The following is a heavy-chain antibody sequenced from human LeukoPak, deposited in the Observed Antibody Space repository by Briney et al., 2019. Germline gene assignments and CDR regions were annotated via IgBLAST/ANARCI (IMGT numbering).Heavy chain of an antibody. V-gene: IGHV1-46*01. CDR3: ARAQLMVRGYYYYYYMDV. J-gene: IGHJ6*03. CDR2: INPSGGST. CDR1: GYTFTSYY. Sequence: ASVKVSRQASGYTFTSYYMHWVRQAPGQGLEWMGIINPSGGSTSYAQKFQGRVTMTRDMSTSTVYMELSSLRSEDTAVYYCARAQLMVRGYYYYYYMDVWGKGTTVTVSS. D-gene: IGHD3-10*01.